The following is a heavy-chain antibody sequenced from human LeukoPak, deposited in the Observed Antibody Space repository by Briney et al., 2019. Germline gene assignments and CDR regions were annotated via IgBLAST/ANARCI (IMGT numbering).Heavy chain of an antibody. J-gene: IGHJ3*02. V-gene: IGHV3-7*01. D-gene: IGHD1/OR15-1a*01. Sequence: GGSLRLSCTASGFTFSTYWMSWVRQAPGKGLEWVANIKNDGSAEYYVDYVKGPFTVSRDNANNLLFLQMNSLRGEDSAVYYCARKGTFQDDAFDIWGQGTMVTVSS. CDR1: GFTFSTYW. CDR2: IKNDGSAE. CDR3: ARKGTFQDDAFDI.